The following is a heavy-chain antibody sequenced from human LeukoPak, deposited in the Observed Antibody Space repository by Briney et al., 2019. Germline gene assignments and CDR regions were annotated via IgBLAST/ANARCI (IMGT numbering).Heavy chain of an antibody. CDR1: GYTFTDYF. J-gene: IGHJ5*01. CDR3: ARMALDGGDSIGFDS. Sequence: ASVKVSCKASGYTFTDYFIHCVRQAPGQGLEWMGWINPNIGDASYARKFQDRVTMTRDRSINTAYMELSRLTSDDTAVYYCARMALDGGDSIGFDSWGPGTLVTVSS. D-gene: IGHD2-21*02. CDR2: INPNIGDA. V-gene: IGHV1-2*02.